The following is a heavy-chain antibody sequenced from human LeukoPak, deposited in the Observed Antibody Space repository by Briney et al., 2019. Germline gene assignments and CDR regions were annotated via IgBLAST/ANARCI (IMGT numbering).Heavy chain of an antibody. CDR3: ARGLFNTIVVVPAAKSDAFDS. J-gene: IGHJ3*02. CDR1: GYTFTSYD. D-gene: IGHD2-2*01. CDR2: MNPNSGNT. V-gene: IGHV1-8*01. Sequence: ASVNLSCKASGYTFTSYDINWVRQATGQGLESMGWMNPNSGNTGYAQKFQGRVTMTSNTSISTPYMDLSSLRSDDTAVYYCARGLFNTIVVVPAAKSDAFDSWGQGRMVTVSS.